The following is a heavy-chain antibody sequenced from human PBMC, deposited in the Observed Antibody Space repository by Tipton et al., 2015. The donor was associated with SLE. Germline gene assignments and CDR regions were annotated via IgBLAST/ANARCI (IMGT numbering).Heavy chain of an antibody. CDR2: INHSGST. V-gene: IGHV4-34*01. D-gene: IGHD6-19*01. CDR1: GGSISSYY. Sequence: TLSLTCTVSGGSISSYYWSWIRQPPGKGLEWIGEINHSGSTNYNPSLKSRVTISVDTSKTQFSLKLSSVTAADTAVYYCARALAVSYYYMDVWGKGTTVTVSS. CDR3: ARALAVSYYYMDV. J-gene: IGHJ6*03.